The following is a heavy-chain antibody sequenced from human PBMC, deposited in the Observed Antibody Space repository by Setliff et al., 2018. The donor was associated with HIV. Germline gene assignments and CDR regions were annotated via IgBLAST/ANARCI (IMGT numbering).Heavy chain of an antibody. Sequence: SETLSLTCSVSGDSISSSSYYWGWIRQPPGKGLEWIGSIYYSGSTYYNPSLNSRVTISVDASKNQFSLKLSSVTAADTAVYDCASLPPLYDSSGYYFDYWGQGTLVTVSS. J-gene: IGHJ4*02. D-gene: IGHD3-22*01. CDR2: IYYSGST. CDR1: GDSISSSSYY. V-gene: IGHV4-39*01. CDR3: ASLPPLYDSSGYYFDY.